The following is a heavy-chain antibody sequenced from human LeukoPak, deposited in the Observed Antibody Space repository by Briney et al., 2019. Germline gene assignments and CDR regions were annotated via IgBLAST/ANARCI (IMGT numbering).Heavy chain of an antibody. D-gene: IGHD1-1*01. V-gene: IGHV1-18*01. CDR2: ISAYNGNT. CDR1: GYTFTSYG. J-gene: IGHJ6*02. CDR3: ARYRVTETTFRYYYYGMDV. Sequence: ASVKVSCKASGYTFTSYGISWVRQAPGQGLEWMGWISAYNGNTNYAQKLQGRVTMTTDSSTSTAYMELRSLRSDDTAVYYCARYRVTETTFRYYYYGMDVWGQGTTVTVSS.